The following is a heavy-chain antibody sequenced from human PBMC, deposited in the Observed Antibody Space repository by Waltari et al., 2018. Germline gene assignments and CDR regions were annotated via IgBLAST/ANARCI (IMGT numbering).Heavy chain of an antibody. CDR1: GGPIRTSFH. CDR3: ARDTEGGRPGASYDY. D-gene: IGHD2-2*01. V-gene: IGHV4-39*07. J-gene: IGHJ4*02. Sequence: QLQLQESGPGLVQPSETLSLPCTVSGGPIRTSFHWGWILQPPGKGLEWIGSVYYSGLTHDSPSLKRRVTISVDTSKNQFSLNLTSVTAADTAVYYCARDTEGGRPGASYDYWGQGTLVTVSS. CDR2: VYYSGLT.